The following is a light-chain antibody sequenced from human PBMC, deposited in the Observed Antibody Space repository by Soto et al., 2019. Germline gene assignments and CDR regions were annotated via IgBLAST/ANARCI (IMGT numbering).Light chain of an antibody. CDR2: TAS. J-gene: IGKJ4*01. CDR3: QQYFSYPLT. CDR1: QGISSH. Sequence: AIRMTQSPSSFSASTGDRVTITCRASQGISSHLAWYQLKPGKAPRLLIYTASYLESGVPSRFSGSGSGTDFTLTISSLQSEDCAVYYCQQYFSYPLTFGGGTKVEIK. V-gene: IGKV1-8*01.